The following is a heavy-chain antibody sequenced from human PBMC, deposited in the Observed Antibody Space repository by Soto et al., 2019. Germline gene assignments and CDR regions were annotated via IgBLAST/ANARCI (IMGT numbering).Heavy chain of an antibody. CDR1: GFILSDFA. V-gene: IGHV3-30*04. Sequence: AGGSLRLSCAASGFILSDFAMHWVRQAPGRGLEWVAVILKDGKSKYYADSVRGRFTISSDTSKDTIFLQLTSLRLDDSAVYYCAKTGCNGGSCFSWFDPWGQGTPVTVSS. D-gene: IGHD2-15*01. CDR3: AKTGCNGGSCFSWFDP. J-gene: IGHJ5*02. CDR2: ILKDGKSK.